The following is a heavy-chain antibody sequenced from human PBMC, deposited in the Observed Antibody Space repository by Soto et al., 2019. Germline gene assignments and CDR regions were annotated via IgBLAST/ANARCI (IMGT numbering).Heavy chain of an antibody. Sequence: ASVKVSCKASGYTFTSYDINWVRQATGQGLEWMGWMNPNSGNTGYAQKFQGRVTMTRNTSISTAYMELSSLRSEDTAVYYCARGCYYGSWSSYCYYMDVWGKGTTVTVSS. CDR1: GYTFTSYD. D-gene: IGHD3-10*01. CDR2: MNPNSGNT. V-gene: IGHV1-8*01. J-gene: IGHJ6*03. CDR3: ARGCYYGSWSSYCYYMDV.